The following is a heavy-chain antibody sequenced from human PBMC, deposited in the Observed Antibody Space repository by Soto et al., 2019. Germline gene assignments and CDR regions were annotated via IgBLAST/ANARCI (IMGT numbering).Heavy chain of an antibody. CDR2: ISGYNGNT. V-gene: IGHV1-18*01. CDR1: GYTFTNSG. Sequence: QGQLVQSGAEVKKPGASVKVSCKASGYTFTNSGMSWVRQAPGQGLEWMGWISGYNGNTNYAQKFQGRVTMTTDTSTSTGFLDLRSLRSDDTAVYYCARCTHGSTTCYGRLDILGQGTMVTVSS. CDR3: ARCTHGSTTCYGRLDI. D-gene: IGHD2-2*01. J-gene: IGHJ3*02.